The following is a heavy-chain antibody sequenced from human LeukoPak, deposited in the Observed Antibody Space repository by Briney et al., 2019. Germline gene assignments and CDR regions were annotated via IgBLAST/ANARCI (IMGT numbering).Heavy chain of an antibody. D-gene: IGHD6-6*01. Sequence: VASVKVSCKASGYTFTSYDINWVRQAPGQGLEWMGWMNPNSGNTGYAQKFQGRVTMTRNTSISTAYMELSSLTSDDTAIYYCARGGSSSYQVAYYYYYMDVWGKGTTVTVSS. CDR3: ARGGSSSYQVAYYYYYMDV. CDR2: MNPNSGNT. CDR1: GYTFTSYD. V-gene: IGHV1-8*01. J-gene: IGHJ6*03.